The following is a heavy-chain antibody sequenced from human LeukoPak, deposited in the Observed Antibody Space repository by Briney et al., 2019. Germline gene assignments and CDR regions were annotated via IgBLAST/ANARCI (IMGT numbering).Heavy chain of an antibody. V-gene: IGHV3-15*01. D-gene: IGHD2-2*01. J-gene: IGHJ4*02. CDR1: GFTFSNAW. Sequence: GGSLRLSCAASGFTFSNAWMSWVRQAPGMGLEWVGRIKSKTDGGTTDYAAPVEGRFTISRDDSKNTLYLQMNSLKTEDTAVYYCTTAYQLPSFDYWGQGTLVTVSS. CDR3: TTAYQLPSFDY. CDR2: IKSKTDGGTT.